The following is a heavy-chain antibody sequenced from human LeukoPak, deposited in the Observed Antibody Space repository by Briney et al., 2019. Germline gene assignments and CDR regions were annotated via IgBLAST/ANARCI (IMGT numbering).Heavy chain of an antibody. J-gene: IGHJ4*02. CDR2: IKTDGSIT. Sequence: GGSLRLSCAASGFSFSVYWMHWVRQAPGKGPVWVSRIKTDGSITDYADFVKGRFTISRDNAKNTLYLQMNSLRAEDTAVYYCAKSLRGGWYGSSYYFDYWGQGTLVTVSS. V-gene: IGHV3-74*01. D-gene: IGHD6-19*01. CDR1: GFSFSVYW. CDR3: AKSLRGGWYGSSYYFDY.